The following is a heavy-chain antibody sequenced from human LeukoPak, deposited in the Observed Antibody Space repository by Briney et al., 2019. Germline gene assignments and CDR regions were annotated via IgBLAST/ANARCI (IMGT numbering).Heavy chain of an antibody. V-gene: IGHV3-7*01. D-gene: IGHD6-19*01. CDR1: GFTFTNYW. CDR3: ARDPGRSGWDY. CDR2: IRHDESEI. J-gene: IGHJ4*02. Sequence: GGSLRLSCAASGFTFTNYWMSGVRQPPGKGLEWVANIRHDESEIYYVDSVKGRFTISRDNAKDSLFLQMNSLRAEDTAVYYCARDPGRSGWDYWGQGALVTVSS.